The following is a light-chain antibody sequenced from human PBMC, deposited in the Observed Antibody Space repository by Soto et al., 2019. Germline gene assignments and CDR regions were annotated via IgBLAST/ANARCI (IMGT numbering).Light chain of an antibody. V-gene: IGKV1-39*01. J-gene: IGKJ2*01. CDR1: QTISRS. CDR2: DTS. CDR3: QQSYSTPNT. Sequence: DLQMTQSPSSLSASVGDRVTITCRASQTISRSLHWYEQRAGKAPKLLIYDTSKLQSGVPSRFSGSGSGTDFTLTISSLQPEDFATYYCQQSYSTPNTFGQGTKLEIK.